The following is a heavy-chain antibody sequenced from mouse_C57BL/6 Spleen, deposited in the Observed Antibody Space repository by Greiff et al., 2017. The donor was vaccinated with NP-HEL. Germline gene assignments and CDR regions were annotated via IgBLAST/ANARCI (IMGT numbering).Heavy chain of an antibody. Sequence: EVQLHQSGPGLVKPSQSLSLTCSVTGYSITSGYYWNWIRQFPGNKLEWMGYISYDGSNNYNPSLKNRISITRDTSKNQFFLKLNSVTTEDTATYYCASIYYGVWGTGTTVTVSS. V-gene: IGHV3-6*01. CDR2: ISYDGSN. CDR3: ASIYYGV. J-gene: IGHJ1*03. CDR1: GYSITSGYY. D-gene: IGHD2-1*01.